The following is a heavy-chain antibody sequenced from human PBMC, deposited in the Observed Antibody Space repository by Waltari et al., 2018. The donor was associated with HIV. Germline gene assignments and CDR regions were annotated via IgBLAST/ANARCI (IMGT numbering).Heavy chain of an antibody. Sequence: EVKLVESGGRVVRPGGSLRLSCVVSGFTFDDFGMSWIRQVPGKGMEWVSGINGNGTHKGYAESVHGRFTISRDNGKNFVYLQMDRLRDEDAALYYCARGAFGEIDYWGQGSPVTVSS. CDR3: ARGAFGEIDY. CDR1: GFTFDDFG. CDR2: INGNGTHK. V-gene: IGHV3-20*04. J-gene: IGHJ4*02. D-gene: IGHD3-10*01.